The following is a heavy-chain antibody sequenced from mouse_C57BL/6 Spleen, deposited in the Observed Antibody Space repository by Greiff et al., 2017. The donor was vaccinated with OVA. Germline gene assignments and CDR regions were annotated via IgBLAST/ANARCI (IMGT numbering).Heavy chain of an antibody. V-gene: IGHV1-64*01. D-gene: IGHD2-2*01. CDR2: IHPNSGST. Sequence: QVQLQQPGAELVKPGASVKLSCKASGYTFTSYWMHWVKQRPGQGLEWIGMIHPNSGSTNYNEKFTSKATLTVDKSSSTAYMQLSSLTSEDSAVYYCARERIYGYDGYFDVWGTGTTVTVSS. CDR1: GYTFTSYW. J-gene: IGHJ1*03. CDR3: ARERIYGYDGYFDV.